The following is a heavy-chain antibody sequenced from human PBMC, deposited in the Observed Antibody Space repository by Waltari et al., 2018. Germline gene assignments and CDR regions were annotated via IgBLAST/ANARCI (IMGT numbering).Heavy chain of an antibody. Sequence: EVQLVESGGGLVQPGGPLGLPCAAPGFTSSNCWMDWVRQAPGKGLVWVSRIYGDGTTTHYADSVKGRFSVSRDNAKNTLYLQMNSLRAEDTAVYYCARTVAGSFDHWGQGTLVNVSS. J-gene: IGHJ4*02. CDR3: ARTVAGSFDH. V-gene: IGHV3-74*01. CDR1: GFTSSNCW. CDR2: IYGDGTTT. D-gene: IGHD6-19*01.